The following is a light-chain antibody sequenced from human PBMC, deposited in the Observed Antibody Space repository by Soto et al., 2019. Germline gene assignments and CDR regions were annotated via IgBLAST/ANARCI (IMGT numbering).Light chain of an antibody. CDR3: QQCYSSPRT. CDR2: AAS. CDR1: QRISTY. V-gene: IGKV1-39*01. J-gene: IGKJ1*01. Sequence: DIQMTQSPSTLSAGVGDRVTITCRASQRISTYLNWYQQKPGKAPTLLIYAASSLQSRVPSRFSGGGSGTHFTLTINTLQPEDFATYFCQQCYSSPRTFGQGNTVEIK.